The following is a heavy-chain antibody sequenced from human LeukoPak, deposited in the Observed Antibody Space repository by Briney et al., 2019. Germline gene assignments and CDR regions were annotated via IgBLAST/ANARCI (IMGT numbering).Heavy chain of an antibody. V-gene: IGHV1-2*02. CDR1: GYTFTGYY. Sequence: ASVKVSCKASGYTFTGYYMHWVRQAPGQGLEWMGWINPNSGGTNYAQKFQGRVTMTRDTSISTAYMELSRLRSDDTAVYYCAREKRSERRFFPLLAYWGQGTLVTVSS. CDR3: AREKRSERRFFPLLAY. J-gene: IGHJ4*02. D-gene: IGHD3-3*01. CDR2: INPNSGGT.